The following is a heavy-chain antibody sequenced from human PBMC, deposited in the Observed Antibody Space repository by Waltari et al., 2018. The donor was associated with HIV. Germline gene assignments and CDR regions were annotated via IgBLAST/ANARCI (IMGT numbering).Heavy chain of an antibody. Sequence: EVQLLESGGDLVQPGGSLRLYCAASGFIFRNNAMRWVRQAPGKGLDLVHSISGNGRVTNYAPSVKGPFTISRDNSKNTLYLQMNSLQAEDTAVYFCAGGFSHVLDYWGQGTLVTVSS. D-gene: IGHD5-18*01. CDR3: AGGFSHVLDY. J-gene: IGHJ4*02. V-gene: IGHV3-23*01. CDR1: GFIFRNNA. CDR2: ISGNGRVT.